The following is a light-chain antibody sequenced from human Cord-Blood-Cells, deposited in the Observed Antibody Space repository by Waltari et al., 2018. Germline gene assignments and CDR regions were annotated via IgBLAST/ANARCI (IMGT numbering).Light chain of an antibody. V-gene: IGKV1-39*01. CDR3: QQSYSTPYT. J-gene: IGKJ2*01. Sequence: DIQMTQSPSSLSASVGDRVTITCRASQSISSYLNWYQQKPGKAPKLLIYAASSLQSGVPSRFSRSGSGTDFTLTISSLQPEDFVTYYCQQSYSTPYTFGQGTKLEIK. CDR1: QSISSY. CDR2: AAS.